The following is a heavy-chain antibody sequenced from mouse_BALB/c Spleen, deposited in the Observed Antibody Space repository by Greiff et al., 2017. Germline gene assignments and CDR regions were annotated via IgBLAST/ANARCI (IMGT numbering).Heavy chain of an antibody. CDR2: ISNLAYSI. Sequence: DVMLVESGGGLVQPGGSRKLSCAASGFTFSDYGMAWVRQAPGKGPEWVAFISNLAYSIYYADTVTGRFTISRENAKNTLYLEMSSLRSEDTAMYYCARNYYGSSYAMDYWGQGTSVTVSS. CDR1: GFTFSDYG. D-gene: IGHD1-1*01. V-gene: IGHV5-15*02. J-gene: IGHJ4*01. CDR3: ARNYYGSSYAMDY.